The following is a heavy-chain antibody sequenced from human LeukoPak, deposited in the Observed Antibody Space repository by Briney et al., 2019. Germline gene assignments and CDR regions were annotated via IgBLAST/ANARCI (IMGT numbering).Heavy chain of an antibody. CDR3: ARDIFSVAGPDLDC. V-gene: IGHV3-9*01. Sequence: PGWSLRLSCAASGFTFDNYAMHRVRHTPGKGLEWVSGISWDSGCINYADSVKGRFTISRDNAKNSLFLQMNSLRTEDTALYYCARDIFSVAGPDLDCWGQGTQVTVSS. CDR2: ISWDSGCI. J-gene: IGHJ4*02. CDR1: GFTFDNYA. D-gene: IGHD6-19*01.